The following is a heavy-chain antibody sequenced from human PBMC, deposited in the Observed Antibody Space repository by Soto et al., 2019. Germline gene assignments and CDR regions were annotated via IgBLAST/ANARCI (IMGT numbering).Heavy chain of an antibody. D-gene: IGHD6-6*01. Sequence: PEVSLRLSFGASGFIFSNFGMTWVRQRPGKGLEWVFGISGSGGRTHYADSVKGRFTISRDNSKDTLFLQMNSLRGEDTAIYYCAKVIRADSTASNFYYYSGLEGWGQGTTVTV. CDR2: ISGSGGRT. CDR3: AKVIRADSTASNFYYYSGLEG. V-gene: IGHV3-23*01. J-gene: IGHJ6*02. CDR1: GFIFSNFG.